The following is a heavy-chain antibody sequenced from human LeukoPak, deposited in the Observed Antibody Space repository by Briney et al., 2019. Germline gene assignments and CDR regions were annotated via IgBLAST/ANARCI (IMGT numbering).Heavy chain of an antibody. CDR3: ARTTEAHSWRTRYYDYYMDV. D-gene: IGHD6-13*01. CDR1: AGSISSYY. J-gene: IGHJ6*03. CDR2: IYNSGST. Sequence: SETLSLTCTVSAGSISSYYWSWIRHPPGKGLEWIGYIYNSGSTNYNPSLKSRGNISVDTSKYQYSLKLSSVTAADTAVYYCARTTEAHSWRTRYYDYYMDVWGKGTTVTVSS. V-gene: IGHV4-59*01.